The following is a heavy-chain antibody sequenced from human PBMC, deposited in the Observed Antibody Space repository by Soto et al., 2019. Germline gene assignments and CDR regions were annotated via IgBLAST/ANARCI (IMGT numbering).Heavy chain of an antibody. V-gene: IGHV4-30-4*01. CDR1: GGSLSSGGFF. CDR3: ARGLVIRPYYYHGMDV. CDR2: ISSIGST. Sequence: SETPSPTFPVSGGSLSSGGFFWGWVRQSPGKGLEWIGYISSIGSTYYNPSLKSRVSVSRDTSKNQFSLKLSSVTTTDTAVYYCARGLVIRPYYYHGMDVWGQGTTVTVSS. D-gene: IGHD3-9*01. J-gene: IGHJ6*02.